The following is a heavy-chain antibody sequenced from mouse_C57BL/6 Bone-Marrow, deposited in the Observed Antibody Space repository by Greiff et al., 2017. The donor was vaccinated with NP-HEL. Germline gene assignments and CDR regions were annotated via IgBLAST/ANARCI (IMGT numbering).Heavy chain of an antibody. D-gene: IGHD1-1*02. J-gene: IGHJ4*01. CDR3: ARFGLFYAMDY. Sequence: LQESGAELARPGASVKLSCQASGSTFTSYGISWVTQRTGQGLEWIGEIYPRTGNTYYNEKFKGKATLTADKSASTAYMELRSLTSEDSAVYFCARFGLFYAMDYWGQGTSVTVSS. CDR2: IYPRTGNT. CDR1: GSTFTSYG. V-gene: IGHV1-81*01.